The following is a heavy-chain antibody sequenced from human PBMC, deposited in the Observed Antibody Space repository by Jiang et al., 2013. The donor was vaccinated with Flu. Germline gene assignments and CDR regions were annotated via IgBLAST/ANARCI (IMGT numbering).Heavy chain of an antibody. D-gene: IGHD3-10*01. CDR1: GYTFSDYY. CDR3: ALATGIFDY. J-gene: IGHJ4*02. CDR2: INPNTGGT. V-gene: IGHV1-2*02. Sequence: SGAEVKKPGASVKVSCKASGYTFSDYYVHWVRQAPGQGLEWVGWINPNTGGTNYTQKFQGRVTMTRDTSINTAYMELSRLRSDDTAVYYCALATGIFDYWGRGTLVTVSS.